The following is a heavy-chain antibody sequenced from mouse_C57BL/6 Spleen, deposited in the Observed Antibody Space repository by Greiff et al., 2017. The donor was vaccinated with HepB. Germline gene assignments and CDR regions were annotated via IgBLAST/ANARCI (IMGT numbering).Heavy chain of an antibody. CDR2: ISYDGSN. J-gene: IGHJ2*01. V-gene: IGHV3-6*01. CDR1: GYSITSGYY. CDR3: ARDRNYGSSGDY. D-gene: IGHD1-1*01. Sequence: EVQRVESGPGLVKPSQSLSLTCSVTGYSITSGYYWNWIRQFPGNKLEWMGYISYDGSNNYNPSLKNRISITRDTSKNQFFLKLNSVTTEDTATYYCARDRNYGSSGDYWGQGTTLTVSS.